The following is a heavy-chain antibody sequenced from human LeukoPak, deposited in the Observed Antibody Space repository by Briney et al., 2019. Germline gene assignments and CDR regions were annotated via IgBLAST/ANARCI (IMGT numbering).Heavy chain of an antibody. V-gene: IGHV3-48*01. CDR1: GFTFSSYS. Sequence: PGGSLRLSCAASGFTFSSYSMNWVRQAPGKGLEWVSYISSSSSTIYYADSVKGRFTIPRDNAKNSLYLQMNSLRAEDTAVYYCARAAFLGYFQHWGQGTLVTVSS. J-gene: IGHJ1*01. CDR3: ARAAFLGYFQH. D-gene: IGHD2/OR15-2a*01. CDR2: ISSSSSTI.